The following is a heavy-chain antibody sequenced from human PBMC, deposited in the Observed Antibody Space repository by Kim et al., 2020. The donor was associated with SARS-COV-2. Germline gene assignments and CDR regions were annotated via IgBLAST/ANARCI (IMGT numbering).Heavy chain of an antibody. CDR2: LNHSENT. V-gene: IGHV4-34*01. J-gene: IGHJ2*01. CDR3: ARGRRTKMAVAITRYFDL. CDR1: GVSFSGYY. Sequence: SETLSLTCAVYGVSFSGYYWNWVRQSPERGLEWIGELNHSENTNYNPSLKSRVTISGDTSKRQFSLKLSSVTAADTAVYYCARGRRTKMAVAITRYFDLWGRGTLVTLSS. D-gene: IGHD3-22*01.